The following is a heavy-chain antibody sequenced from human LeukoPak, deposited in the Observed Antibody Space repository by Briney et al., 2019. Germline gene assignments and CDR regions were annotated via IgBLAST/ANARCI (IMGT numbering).Heavy chain of an antibody. D-gene: IGHD4-11*01. CDR3: ARGATVTTRKGRDYFDY. CDR2: IWYDGSNK. V-gene: IGHV3-33*01. J-gene: IGHJ4*02. CDR1: GFTFSSYG. Sequence: PGRSLRLSCAASGFTFSSYGMHWVRQAPVKGLEWVAVIWYDGSNKYYADSVKGRFTISRDNSKNTLYLQMNSLRAEDTAVYYCARGATVTTRKGRDYFDYWGQGTLVTVSS.